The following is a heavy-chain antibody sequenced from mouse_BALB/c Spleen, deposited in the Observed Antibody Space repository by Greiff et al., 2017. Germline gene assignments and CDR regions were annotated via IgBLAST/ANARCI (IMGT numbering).Heavy chain of an antibody. CDR2: IDPENGDT. Sequence: VQLQQSGAELVRSGASVKLSCTASGFNIKDYYMHWVKQRPEQGLEWIGWIDPENGDTEYAPKFQGKATMTADTSSNTAYLQLSSLTSEDTAVYCCNRGYFDVWGAGTTVTVSS. J-gene: IGHJ1*01. CDR3: NRGYFDV. CDR1: GFNIKDYY. V-gene: IGHV14-4*02.